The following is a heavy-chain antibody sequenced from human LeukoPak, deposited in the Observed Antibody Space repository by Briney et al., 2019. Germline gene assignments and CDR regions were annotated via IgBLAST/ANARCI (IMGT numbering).Heavy chain of an antibody. Sequence: ASVKVSCKASGYTFTSYDINWVRQATGQGLEWMGWMNPNSGNAGYAQKFQGRVTMTRNTSISTAYMELSSLRSEDTAVYYCARGGTGYYYDSSGYYEFDYWGQGTLVTVPS. CDR2: MNPNSGNA. D-gene: IGHD3-22*01. CDR3: ARGGTGYYYDSSGYYEFDY. J-gene: IGHJ4*02. CDR1: GYTFTSYD. V-gene: IGHV1-8*01.